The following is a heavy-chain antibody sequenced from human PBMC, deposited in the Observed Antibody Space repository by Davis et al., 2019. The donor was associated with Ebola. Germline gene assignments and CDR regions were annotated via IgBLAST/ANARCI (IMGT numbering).Heavy chain of an antibody. D-gene: IGHD6-6*01. CDR3: ARHQKSPAARSESSYYGMDV. CDR1: GFTFSSYA. V-gene: IGHV3-30-3*01. J-gene: IGHJ6*04. CDR2: TSFDGTYK. Sequence: GGSLRLSCAASGFTFSSYAMHWVRQAPGKGLEWVALTSFDGTYKYYADSVKGRFTISRDTSKNTLYLEMNSLRVEDAAVYYCARHQKSPAARSESSYYGMDVWGKGTTVSVS.